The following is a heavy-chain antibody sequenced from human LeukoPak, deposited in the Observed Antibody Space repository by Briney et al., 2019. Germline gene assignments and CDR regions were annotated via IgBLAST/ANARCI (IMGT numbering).Heavy chain of an antibody. D-gene: IGHD6-13*01. Sequence: SVKVSCKASGGTFRNYPISWVRQAPGQGLEWMGGILPIFRMTNYAEKFQGRVTITADKSTSTAYMELSSLRSEDTAVYYCARGIWGQQLNNWGQGTLVTVSS. CDR2: ILPIFRMT. V-gene: IGHV1-69*17. CDR3: ARGIWGQQLNN. CDR1: GGTFRNYP. J-gene: IGHJ4*02.